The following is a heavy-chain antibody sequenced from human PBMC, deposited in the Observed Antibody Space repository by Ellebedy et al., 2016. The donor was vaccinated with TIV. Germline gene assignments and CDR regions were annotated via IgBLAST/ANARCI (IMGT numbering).Heavy chain of an antibody. CDR1: GGSISSYY. CDR2: IYYSGST. J-gene: IGHJ6*03. Sequence: SETLSLTXTVSGGSISSYYWSWIRQPPGKGLEWIGYIYYSGSTNYNPSLKSRVTISVDTSKNQFSLKLSSVTAADTAVYYCARGGYSSSSWGNYYYYYMDVWGKGTTVTVSS. CDR3: ARGGYSSSSWGNYYYYYMDV. D-gene: IGHD6-6*01. V-gene: IGHV4-59*01.